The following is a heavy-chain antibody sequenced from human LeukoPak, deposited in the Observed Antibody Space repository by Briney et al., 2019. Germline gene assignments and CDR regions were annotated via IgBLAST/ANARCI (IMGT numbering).Heavy chain of an antibody. CDR3: AKRGAGTVALDF. J-gene: IGHJ4*02. Sequence: GGSLRLSCAASGYTFRTYAMTWVRQSPGKGLEWVSGISARGGSTYYAESVKGRFTISRDNSNNTVYLQMNSLRADDTAIYFCAKRGAGTVALDFWGQGTVVTVSS. D-gene: IGHD6-13*01. CDR2: ISARGGST. V-gene: IGHV3-23*01. CDR1: GYTFRTYA.